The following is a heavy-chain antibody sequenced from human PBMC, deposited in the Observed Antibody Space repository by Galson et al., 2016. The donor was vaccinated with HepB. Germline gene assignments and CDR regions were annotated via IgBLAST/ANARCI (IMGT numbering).Heavy chain of an antibody. CDR2: ITSSSNYI. D-gene: IGHD3-10*01. J-gene: IGHJ4*02. Sequence: SLRLSCAASGFTFNSYNMNWVRQAPGKGLEWVSSITSSSNYIYYADSVRGRFTISRDNAKNSLYLQMSSLRAEDTALHQCARGLVGSGMDVWGQGSLVTVSS. CDR1: GFTFNSYN. V-gene: IGHV3-21*04. CDR3: ARGLVGSGMDV.